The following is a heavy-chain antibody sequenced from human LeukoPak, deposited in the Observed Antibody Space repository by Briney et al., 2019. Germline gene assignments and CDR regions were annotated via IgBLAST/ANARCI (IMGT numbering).Heavy chain of an antibody. V-gene: IGHV1-2*02. CDR2: INPNSGGT. CDR3: ARGNYDFWSGRPFYFDY. CDR1: GYTFTGYY. D-gene: IGHD3-3*01. Sequence: ASVKVSCKASGYTFTGYYMHWVRQAPGQGLEWMGWINPNSGGTNYAQKFQGRVTMTRDTSISTAYMELSRLRSDDTAVYYCARGNYDFWSGRPFYFDYWGQGTLVTVSS. J-gene: IGHJ4*02.